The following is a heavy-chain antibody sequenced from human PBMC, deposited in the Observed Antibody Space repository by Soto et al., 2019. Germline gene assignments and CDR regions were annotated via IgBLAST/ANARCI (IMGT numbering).Heavy chain of an antibody. CDR3: ARGRNCDGTTCYDDHNWFCP. D-gene: IGHD2-21*01. Sequence: PSETLSLTCTVPGGSIKKFYWNWIRQPPGKGLEWIGNIFYSGNTFYNPSLKSRVSISLDTSNNQFSLKLNSVTDADTAVYFCARGRNCDGTTCYDDHNWFCPWGQGTLVTVSS. CDR1: GGSIKKFY. J-gene: IGHJ5*02. V-gene: IGHV4-59*01. CDR2: IFYSGNT.